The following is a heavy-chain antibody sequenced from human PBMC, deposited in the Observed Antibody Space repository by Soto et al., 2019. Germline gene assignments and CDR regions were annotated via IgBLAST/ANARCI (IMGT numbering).Heavy chain of an antibody. CDR1: GYTFTSYG. J-gene: IGHJ4*02. D-gene: IGHD6-13*01. V-gene: IGHV1-18*01. CDR3: ARGGSSSWYSLNFDY. Sequence: ASVKVSGKASGYTFTSYGISWVRQAPGQGLEWMSWISAYNGNTKYAQKLQGRVTMTTDTSTSTAYMELRSLRSDDTAVYYCARGGSSSWYSLNFDYWGQGTLVTVSS. CDR2: ISAYNGNT.